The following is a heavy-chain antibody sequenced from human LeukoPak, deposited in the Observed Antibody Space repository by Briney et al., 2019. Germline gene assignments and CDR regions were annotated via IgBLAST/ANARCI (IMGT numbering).Heavy chain of an antibody. Sequence: GGSLRLSCAASGFTFSSYAMHWVRQAPGKGLEWVAVISYDGSNKYYADSVKGRFTISRDNSKNTLYLQMNSLRAEDTAVYYCAKDPLGGSPYYFDYWGQGTLVTVSS. J-gene: IGHJ4*02. CDR3: AKDPLGGSPYYFDY. CDR2: ISYDGSNK. CDR1: GFTFSSYA. V-gene: IGHV3-30*04. D-gene: IGHD4-23*01.